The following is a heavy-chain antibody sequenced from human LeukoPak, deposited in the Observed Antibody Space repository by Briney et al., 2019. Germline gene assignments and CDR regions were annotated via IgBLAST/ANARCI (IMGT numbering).Heavy chain of an antibody. CDR1: GFTFSSYG. CDR2: ISGGGYST. J-gene: IGHJ4*02. V-gene: IGHV3-23*01. D-gene: IGHD4-17*01. CDR3: AKMSDYGDPSYFDY. Sequence: GGSLRLSCAASGFTFSSYGMTWVRQAPGKGLEWVSAISGGGYSTYYADSVKGRFTISREGSRDTLYLQMHSLRAEDTAVYYCAKMSDYGDPSYFDYWGQGTLVTVYS.